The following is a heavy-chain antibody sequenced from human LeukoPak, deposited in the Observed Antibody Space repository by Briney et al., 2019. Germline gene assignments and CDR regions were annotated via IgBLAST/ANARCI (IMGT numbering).Heavy chain of an antibody. V-gene: IGHV3-30*18. CDR3: AKEAVGATSFDY. D-gene: IGHD1-26*01. Sequence: GGSLRLSCAASGFTFSSYGMHWVRQAPGKGLEWVAVISYDGSNKYYADSVKGRFTISRDNSKNTLYLQMNSLRAEDTAVYYCAKEAVGATSFDYWGQGTLVTVSS. CDR1: GFTFSSYG. J-gene: IGHJ4*02. CDR2: ISYDGSNK.